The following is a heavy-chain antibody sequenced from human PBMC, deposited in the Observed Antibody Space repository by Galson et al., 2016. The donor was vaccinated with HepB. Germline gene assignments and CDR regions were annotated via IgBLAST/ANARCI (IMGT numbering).Heavy chain of an antibody. CDR3: ARDHLVNMVRGDKHFHYGMDV. D-gene: IGHD3-10*01. Sequence: SLRLSCAVSGFNVIGNYMSWVRQAPGKGLEWVSVIHSIGDTFYADSVKGRFTISRDNLKNALYLQMNSLRVEDTAVYYCARDHLVNMVRGDKHFHYGMDVWGQGTAVTVSS. J-gene: IGHJ6*02. V-gene: IGHV3-53*01. CDR2: IHSIGDT. CDR1: GFNVIGNY.